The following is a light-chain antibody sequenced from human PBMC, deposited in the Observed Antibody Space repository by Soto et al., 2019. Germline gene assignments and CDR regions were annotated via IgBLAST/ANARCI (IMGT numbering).Light chain of an antibody. CDR2: GAS. J-gene: IGKJ2*01. CDR3: QQYNNWSRT. Sequence: EIVMTQSPDTLSVSPGERATLSCRASQSVSSSLAWYQQKAGQAPRLLIYGASNRATDIPARFSGSGSGTEFTLTISSLQSEDVAVYYCQQYNNWSRTFCQGTKLEIK. CDR1: QSVSSS. V-gene: IGKV3-15*01.